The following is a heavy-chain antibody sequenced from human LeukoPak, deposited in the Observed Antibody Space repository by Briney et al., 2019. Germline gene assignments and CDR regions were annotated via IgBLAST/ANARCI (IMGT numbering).Heavy chain of an antibody. J-gene: IGHJ4*02. CDR3: ARVSTAVSLAIDY. V-gene: IGHV3-21*06. Sequence: GGSLRLPCAASGFTFSNYNMNWVRQAPGKGLEWVSVISISSTYIYYADSVKGRFTISRDNAKNSLYLQMNSLRAEDTAVYYCARVSTAVSLAIDYWGQGTLVTVST. D-gene: IGHD6-13*01. CDR2: ISISSTYI. CDR1: GFTFSNYN.